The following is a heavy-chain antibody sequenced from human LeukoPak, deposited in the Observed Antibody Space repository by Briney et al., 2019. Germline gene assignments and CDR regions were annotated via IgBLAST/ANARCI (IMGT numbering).Heavy chain of an antibody. D-gene: IGHD3-16*02. CDR1: GGSISSGGYY. CDR3: AREATFGGVIFFDY. J-gene: IGHJ4*02. CDR2: IYYSGST. Sequence: KTSETLSLTCTVSGGSISSGGYYWSWIRQHPGKGLEWIGYIYYSGSTYYNPSLKSRVTISVDTSKNQFSLKLSSVTAADTAVYYCAREATFGGVIFFDYWGQRTLVTVSS. V-gene: IGHV4-31*03.